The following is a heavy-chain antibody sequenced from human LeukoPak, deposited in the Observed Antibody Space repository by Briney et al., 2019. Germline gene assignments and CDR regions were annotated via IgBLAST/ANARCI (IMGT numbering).Heavy chain of an antibody. Sequence: ASVKVSCKASGGTFSSYAISWVRQAPGQGLEWMGRIIPILGIANYAQKFQGRVTITADKSTSTAYMELSSLRSEDTAVYYCAREIDSSGYMGYYYYGMDVWGQGTTVTVSS. CDR3: AREIDSSGYMGYYYYGMDV. V-gene: IGHV1-69*04. D-gene: IGHD3-22*01. CDR1: GGTFSSYA. J-gene: IGHJ6*02. CDR2: IIPILGIA.